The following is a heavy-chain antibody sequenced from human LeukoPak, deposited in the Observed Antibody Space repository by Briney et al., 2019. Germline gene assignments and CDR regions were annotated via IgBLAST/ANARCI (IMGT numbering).Heavy chain of an antibody. CDR3: ARHNYGYDY. D-gene: IGHD3-10*01. J-gene: IGHJ4*02. CDR1: GFTFRSYW. V-gene: IGHV3-74*01. Sequence: GGSLRLSCAASGFTFRSYWMHWVRQAPGKGLVWVSHIHSDGSSTSYADSVQGRFTISRDNAKNTLYLQMNSLRAEDTAIYYCARHNYGYDYWGQGTLVTVSS. CDR2: IHSDGSST.